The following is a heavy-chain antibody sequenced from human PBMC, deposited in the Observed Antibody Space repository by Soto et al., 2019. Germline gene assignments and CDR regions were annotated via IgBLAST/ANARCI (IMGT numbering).Heavy chain of an antibody. D-gene: IGHD3-3*02. CDR3: ARVTFTPNWFDS. CDR2: VYYRGSI. J-gene: IGHJ5*01. CDR1: GDSISSPDYY. V-gene: IGHV4-30-4*01. Sequence: NPSETLSLTCSVSGDSISSPDYYWSWIRQAPEKGLELIGYVYYRGSIYYTPSFESRVSISVDTSKNQFSLRLTSVTAADSAMYFCARVTFTPNWFDSWGQGILVTVSS.